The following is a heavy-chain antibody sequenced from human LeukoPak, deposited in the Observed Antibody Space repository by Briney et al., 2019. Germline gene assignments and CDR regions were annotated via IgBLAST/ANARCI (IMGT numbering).Heavy chain of an antibody. V-gene: IGHV3-48*03. J-gene: IGHJ4*02. CDR2: ISSSGYNK. CDR1: GFTFSGYE. CDR3: ATFVRDRGY. D-gene: IGHD3-10*01. Sequence: GGSLRLSCAASGFTFSGYEMNWARQAPGKGLEWVSSISSSGYNKYYADSVRGRFTISRDNAGNSLYLQMNSLRAEDTAVYYCATFVRDRGYWGQGTLVTVPS.